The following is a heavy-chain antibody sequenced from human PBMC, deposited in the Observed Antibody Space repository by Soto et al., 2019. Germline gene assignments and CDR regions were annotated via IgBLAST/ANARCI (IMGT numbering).Heavy chain of an antibody. V-gene: IGHV5-51*01. D-gene: IGHD2-21*02. J-gene: IGHJ4*02. Sequence: GESLKISCKGSGYSFTSYWIGWVRQMPGKGLEWMGIIYPGDSDTRYSPSFQGQVTISADKSISTAYLQWSSLKASDTAMYYCARARTIVVVTAIPPEFDYWGQGTLVTVSS. CDR2: IYPGDSDT. CDR3: ARARTIVVVTAIPPEFDY. CDR1: GYSFTSYW.